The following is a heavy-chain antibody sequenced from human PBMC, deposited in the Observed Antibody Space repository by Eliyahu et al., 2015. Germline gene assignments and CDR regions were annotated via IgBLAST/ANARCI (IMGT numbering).Heavy chain of an antibody. CDR3: AREAKDLFVSPLDN. V-gene: IGHV1-2*02. Sequence: QVQLVQSGAEVKKPGASVTVSCRSSGYTFTDYPIHWVRQAPGQGLEWMGWMNPNSGGTNFAPNFVGRVSLTRGTSINTAYMTLSSLKSDDTALYFCAREAKDLFVSPLDNWGQGTLVTVSS. CDR1: GYTFTDYP. D-gene: IGHD3-10*01. J-gene: IGHJ4*02. CDR2: MNPNSGGT.